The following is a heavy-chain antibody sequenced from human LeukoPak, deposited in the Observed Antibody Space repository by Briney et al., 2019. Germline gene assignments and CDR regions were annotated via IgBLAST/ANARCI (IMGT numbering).Heavy chain of an antibody. CDR3: ARSVAGPAFDY. CDR2: IIPILGIA. V-gene: IGHV1-69*04. CDR1: GGTFSSYA. D-gene: IGHD6-19*01. J-gene: IGHJ4*02. Sequence: SVKVSCKASGGTFSSYAISWVRQAPGQGLEWMGRIIPILGIANYAQKFQGRVTITADKSTSTAYMELSSLRSEDTAVYYCARSVAGPAFDYWGQGTLVTVSS.